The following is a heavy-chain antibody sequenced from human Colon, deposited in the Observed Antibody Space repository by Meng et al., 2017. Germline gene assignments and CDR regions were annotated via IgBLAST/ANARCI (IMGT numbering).Heavy chain of an antibody. CDR2: ISDRGSDT. D-gene: IGHD2-2*01. CDR3: TRATYAAAAWALNV. J-gene: IGHJ3*01. Sequence: GESLKISCAASGFTFSSYAMSWVRQAAGTGLEWVSGISDRGSDTFYADSVRGRFTISRDNAKNTLYLQMSSLRAEDTAIYCCTRATYAAAAWALNVWGQGTMVTVSS. CDR1: GFTFSSYA. V-gene: IGHV3-23*01.